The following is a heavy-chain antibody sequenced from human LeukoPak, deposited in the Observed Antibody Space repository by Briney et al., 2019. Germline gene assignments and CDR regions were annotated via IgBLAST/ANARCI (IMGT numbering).Heavy chain of an antibody. Sequence: GGSLRLPCTASGYTFSRNAMKWVRQAPGGGLVGLAASSGNGLGTYYADSVKGRFNISRDTSRNTLYLQMNSLRIEDTAFYYCPNDANYLRRSRYLIPIDLWGPGNPVNVSS. CDR2: SSGNGLGT. CDR3: PNDANYLRRSRYLIPIDL. J-gene: IGHJ1*01. D-gene: IGHD4/OR15-4a*01. CDR1: GYTFSRNA. V-gene: IGHV3-23*01.